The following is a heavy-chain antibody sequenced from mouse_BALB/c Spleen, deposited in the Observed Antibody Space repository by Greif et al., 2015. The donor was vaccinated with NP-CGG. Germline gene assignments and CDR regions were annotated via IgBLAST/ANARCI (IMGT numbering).Heavy chain of an antibody. D-gene: IGHD5-1-1*01. V-gene: IGHV5-12-2*01. Sequence: EVKLMEFGGGLVQPGGSLKLSCAASGFTFSSYTMSWVRQTPEKRLEWVAYISNGGGSTYYPDTVKGRFTISRDNAKNTLYLQMSSLKSEDTAMYYCARIPYAMDYWGQGTSVTVSS. CDR2: ISNGGGST. CDR3: ARIPYAMDY. J-gene: IGHJ4*01. CDR1: GFTFSSYT.